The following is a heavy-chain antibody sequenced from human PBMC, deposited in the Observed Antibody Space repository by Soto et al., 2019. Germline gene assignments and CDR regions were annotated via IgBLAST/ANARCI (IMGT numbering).Heavy chain of an antibody. CDR1: GFTFSRYS. J-gene: IGHJ3*02. CDR2: ISSSSSTI. CDR3: AREEKLGTWDAFDI. Sequence: GGSLRLSCAASGFTFSRYSMHWVRQAPGQGLEWVSYISSSSSTIYYADSVKGRFPISRDNAKNPLYRQMNSLRDEVTAVYYCAREEKLGTWDAFDIWGQGKMVTVSS. V-gene: IGHV3-48*02. D-gene: IGHD7-27*01.